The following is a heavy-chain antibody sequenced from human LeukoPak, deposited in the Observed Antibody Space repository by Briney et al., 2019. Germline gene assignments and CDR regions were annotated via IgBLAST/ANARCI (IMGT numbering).Heavy chain of an antibody. D-gene: IGHD2-2*01. CDR2: IYPGDSDT. Sequence: GESLKISCKVSGYSFPTYWIGWVRQLPGKGLEWMGIIYPGDSDTRYSPSFQGQVTISADRSISTAYLQWSSLKASDTAMYYCARSVLPAAYYGVDVWGQGTTVTVSS. J-gene: IGHJ6*02. V-gene: IGHV5-51*01. CDR1: GYSFPTYW. CDR3: ARSVLPAAYYGVDV.